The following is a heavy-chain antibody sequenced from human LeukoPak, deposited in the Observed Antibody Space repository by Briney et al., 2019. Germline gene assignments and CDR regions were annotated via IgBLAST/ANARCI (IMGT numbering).Heavy chain of an antibody. D-gene: IGHD6-13*01. Sequence: ASVKVSCKASGYTFTGYYMHWVRQAPGQGLEWMGWVNPNSGGTNYAQKFQGRVTMTRDTSISTAYMELSRLRSDDTAVYYCATLGSIAAAVPYFDYWGQGTLVTVSS. J-gene: IGHJ4*02. V-gene: IGHV1-2*02. CDR2: VNPNSGGT. CDR3: ATLGSIAAAVPYFDY. CDR1: GYTFTGYY.